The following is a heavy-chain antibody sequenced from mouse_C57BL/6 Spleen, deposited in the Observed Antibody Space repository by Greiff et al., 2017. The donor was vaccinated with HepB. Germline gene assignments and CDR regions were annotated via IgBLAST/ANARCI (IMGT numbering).Heavy chain of an antibody. CDR3: ARWDYYGSSAQFAY. CDR1: GFTFSDYG. V-gene: IGHV5-17*01. D-gene: IGHD1-1*01. J-gene: IGHJ3*01. Sequence: EVKLMESGGGLVKPGGSLKLSCAASGFTFSDYGMHWVRQAPEKGLEWVAYISSGSSTIYYADTVKGRFTISRDNAKNTLFLQMTSLRSEDTAMYYCARWDYYGSSAQFAYWGQGTLVTVSA. CDR2: ISSGSSTI.